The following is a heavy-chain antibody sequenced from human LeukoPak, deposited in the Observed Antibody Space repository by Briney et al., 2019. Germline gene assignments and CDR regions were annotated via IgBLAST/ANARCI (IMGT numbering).Heavy chain of an antibody. Sequence: GASVKVSCKASGYTFTSYDINWVRQATGQGLEWMGWMNPNSGNTGYAQKFQGRVTMTTNTSISTAYMELSSLRSEDRAVYYCANRRVGEQYYSFDYWGQGTLVTVSS. CDR3: ANRRVGEQYYSFDY. CDR2: MNPNSGNT. D-gene: IGHD3-10*01. V-gene: IGHV1-8*01. CDR1: GYTFTSYD. J-gene: IGHJ4*02.